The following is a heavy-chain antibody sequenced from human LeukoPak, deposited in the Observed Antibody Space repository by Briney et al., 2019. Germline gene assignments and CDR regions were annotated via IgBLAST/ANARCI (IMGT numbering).Heavy chain of an antibody. CDR1: GGSISSGDYY. CDR2: IYYSGST. CDR3: ARARSGYQDWYFDL. D-gene: IGHD5-12*01. J-gene: IGHJ2*01. V-gene: IGHV4-30-4*01. Sequence: SQTLSLTCTVSGGSISSGDYYWSWLRQPPGKGLEWIGYIYYSGSTYYNPSLKSRLTISVDTSKNQFSLKLTSVTAADTAVYYCARARSGYQDWYFDLWGRGTLVTVSS.